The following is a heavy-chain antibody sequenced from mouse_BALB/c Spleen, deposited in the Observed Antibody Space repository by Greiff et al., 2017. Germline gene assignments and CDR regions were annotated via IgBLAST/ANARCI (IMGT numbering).Heavy chain of an antibody. CDR1: GFTFSSYA. D-gene: IGHD2-2*01. CDR3: ARQYGYDDYAMDY. Sequence: EVNVVESGGGLVKPGGSLKLSCAASGFTFSSYAMSWVRQTPEQRLEWVATISSGGSYTYYPDSVKGRFTISRDNAKNTLYLQMSSLRSEDTAMYYCARQYGYDDYAMDYWGQGTSVTVSS. V-gene: IGHV5-9-3*01. CDR2: ISSGGSYT. J-gene: IGHJ4*01.